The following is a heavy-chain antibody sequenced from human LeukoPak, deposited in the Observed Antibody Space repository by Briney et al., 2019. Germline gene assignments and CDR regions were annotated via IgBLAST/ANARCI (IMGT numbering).Heavy chain of an antibody. CDR2: IYYSGST. CDR1: GGSISSYY. CDR3: ARDVRDYDILTGYSYYYMDV. J-gene: IGHJ6*03. D-gene: IGHD3-9*01. Sequence: SETLSLTCTVSGGSISSYYWSWIRQPPGKGLEWIGYIYYSGSTNYNPSLKSRVTISVDTSKNQFSLKLSSVTAADTAVYYCARDVRDYDILTGYSYYYMDVWGKGTTVTISS. V-gene: IGHV4-59*01.